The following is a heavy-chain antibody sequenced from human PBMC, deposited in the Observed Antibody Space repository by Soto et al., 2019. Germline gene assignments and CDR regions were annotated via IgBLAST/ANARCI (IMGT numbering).Heavy chain of an antibody. CDR2: IGTSGRDT. Sequence: PGGSLRLSYSASGFKFSCSAMHWVRQSPGKRPEYVSAIGTSGRDTYYADSVKGRFTISRDNSQNTVHLQMNSLRTEDTAVYYCLRDIFGVVIFDSWGQGTPVTVSS. V-gene: IGHV3-64D*06. CDR1: GFKFSCSA. D-gene: IGHD3-3*01. J-gene: IGHJ4*02. CDR3: LRDIFGVVIFDS.